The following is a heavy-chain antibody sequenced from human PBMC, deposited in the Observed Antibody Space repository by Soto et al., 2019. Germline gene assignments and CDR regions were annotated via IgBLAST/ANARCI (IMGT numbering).Heavy chain of an antibody. Sequence: TSETLSLTCAVYGGSFSGYYWSWIRQPPGKGLEWIGEINHSGSTNYNPSLKSRVTISVDTSKNQFSLKLSSVTAADTAVYYCARGRVRRGWFDPWGQGTLVTVSS. V-gene: IGHV4-34*01. J-gene: IGHJ5*02. D-gene: IGHD3-10*01. CDR2: INHSGST. CDR1: GGSFSGYY. CDR3: ARGRVRRGWFDP.